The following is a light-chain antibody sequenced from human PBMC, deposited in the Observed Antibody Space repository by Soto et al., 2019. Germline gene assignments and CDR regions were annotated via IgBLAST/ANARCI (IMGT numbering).Light chain of an antibody. V-gene: IGKV3-15*01. CDR3: QQYNKWPPLT. Sequence: EIVMTQSPATLSVSPGERATLSCSASQSVSSDLAWYQQKPGQAPRLLIYDASTRATGIPVRFSGSGSGTEFTLTISSLQSEDFALDYCQQYNKWPPLTFGGGTKVEI. CDR2: DAS. J-gene: IGKJ4*01. CDR1: QSVSSD.